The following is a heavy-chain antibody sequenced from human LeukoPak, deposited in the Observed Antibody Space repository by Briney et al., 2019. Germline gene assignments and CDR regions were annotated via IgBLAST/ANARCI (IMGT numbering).Heavy chain of an antibody. J-gene: IGHJ4*02. V-gene: IGHV4-38-2*01. CDR2: IYHSGST. Sequence: SETLCLTCAVSGCSISSGYYWGWIRQPPGKGLEWIGSIYHSGSTYYNPSLKSRVTISVDTSKNQFSLKLSSVTAADTAVYYCARYPSGSYVDYWGQGTLVTVSS. CDR1: GCSISSGYY. D-gene: IGHD1-26*01. CDR3: ARYPSGSYVDY.